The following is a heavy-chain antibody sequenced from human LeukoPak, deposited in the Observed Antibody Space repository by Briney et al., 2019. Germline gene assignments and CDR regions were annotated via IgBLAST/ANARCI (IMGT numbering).Heavy chain of an antibody. Sequence: PSETLSLTCTVSGGSISSYYWSWIRQPPGKGLEWVGSPFHSGNTNYNPSLKSRVTISLDTSKNRVSLKLSSVTAADTAVYYCARGSSPFDYWGQGTLVTVSS. V-gene: IGHV4-59*08. CDR3: ARGSSPFDY. CDR1: GGSISSYY. CDR2: PFHSGNT. J-gene: IGHJ4*02.